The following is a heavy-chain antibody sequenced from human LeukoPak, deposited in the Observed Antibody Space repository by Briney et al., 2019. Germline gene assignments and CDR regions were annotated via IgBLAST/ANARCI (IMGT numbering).Heavy chain of an antibody. J-gene: IGHJ4*02. CDR1: GFXFSSYT. V-gene: IGHV3-21*01. CDR2: ISGSSTYT. CDR3: ARDWSYGFNY. D-gene: IGHD5-18*01. Sequence: GGSLRLSCAASGFXFSSYTMNWVRQAPGKGLEWVSSISGSSTYTYHAESVKGRFTISRDNAKNSLYLQMNSLRAEDTAVYYCARDWSYGFNYWGQGTLVTVSS.